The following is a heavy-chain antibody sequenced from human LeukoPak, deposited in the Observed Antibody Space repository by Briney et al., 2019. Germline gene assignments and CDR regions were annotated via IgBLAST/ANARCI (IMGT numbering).Heavy chain of an antibody. CDR2: IKQDGSEK. CDR1: GFTFSSYE. J-gene: IGHJ4*02. V-gene: IGHV3-7*01. Sequence: GGSLRLSCAASGFTFSSYEMNWVRQAPGKGLEWVANIKQDGSEKYYVDSVKGRFTISRDNAKNSLYLQMNSLRAEDTAVYYCARDPSLDYWGQGTLVTVSS. CDR3: ARDPSLDY.